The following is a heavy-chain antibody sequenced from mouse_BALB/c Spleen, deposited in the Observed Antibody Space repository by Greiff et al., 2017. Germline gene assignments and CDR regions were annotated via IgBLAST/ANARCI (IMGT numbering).Heavy chain of an antibody. CDR1: GFTFSSYG. CDR3: ARQTDYYGSSAWFAY. J-gene: IGHJ3*01. D-gene: IGHD1-1*01. CDR2: ISSGGSYT. V-gene: IGHV5-6*01. Sequence: EVMLVESGGDLVKPGGSLKLSCAASGFTFSSYGMSWVRQTPDKRLEWVATISSGGSYTYYPDSVKGRFTISRDNAKNTLYLQMSSLKSEDTAMYYCARQTDYYGSSAWFAYWGQGTLDTVSA.